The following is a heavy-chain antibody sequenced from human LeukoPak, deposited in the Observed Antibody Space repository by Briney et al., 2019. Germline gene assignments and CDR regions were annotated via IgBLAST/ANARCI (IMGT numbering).Heavy chain of an antibody. J-gene: IGHJ4*02. CDR2: IYYSGST. Sequence: SETLSLTCTVSGGSISSYYWSWIRQPPGKGLEWIGYIYYSGSTNYNPSLKSRVTISVDTSKNQFSLKLSSVTAADTAVYYCARGVVGRPYDYWGQGTLVTVSS. V-gene: IGHV4-59*01. CDR1: GGSISSYY. D-gene: IGHD1-26*01. CDR3: ARGVVGRPYDY.